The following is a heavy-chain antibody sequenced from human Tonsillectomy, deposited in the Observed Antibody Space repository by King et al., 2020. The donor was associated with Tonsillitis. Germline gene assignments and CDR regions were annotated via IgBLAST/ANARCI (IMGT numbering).Heavy chain of an antibody. J-gene: IGHJ4*02. CDR2: ISFDGSNK. CDR1: GFSFSSNG. CDR3: ARERLYSSGWGIDY. Sequence: VQLVESGGGVVQPGRSLSLSCAASGFSFSSNGMHWVRQAPGKGLEWVAVISFDGSNKNYADSVKGRFTISRDNSNNTLFLHMNSLRAEDTAVYYCARERLYSSGWGIDYWGQGALPSVSS. D-gene: IGHD6-19*01. V-gene: IGHV3-33*05.